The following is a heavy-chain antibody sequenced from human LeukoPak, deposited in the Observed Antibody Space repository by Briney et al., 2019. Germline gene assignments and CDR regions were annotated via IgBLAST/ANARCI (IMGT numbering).Heavy chain of an antibody. CDR2: ISGSGGST. V-gene: IGHV3-23*01. Sequence: GGSLRLSCAASGFTFSSYAMSWVRQAPGKGLEWVSAISGSGGSTYYADSVKGRFTISRDNSKNTLYLQMNSLRAEDTAVYYCAKDPRTVEATRPPPVDAFDIWGQGTMVTVSS. CDR1: GFTFSSYA. J-gene: IGHJ3*02. CDR3: AKDPRTVEATRPPPVDAFDI. D-gene: IGHD1-26*01.